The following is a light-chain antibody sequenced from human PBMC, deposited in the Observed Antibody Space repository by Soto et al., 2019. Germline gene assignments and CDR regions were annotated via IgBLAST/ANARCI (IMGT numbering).Light chain of an antibody. J-gene: IGLJ2*01. Sequence: SYELTQPPSVSVAPGQTASITCGGSNIGIKSVHWYQQKPGQAPVVVVYDDRDRPSGIPERFSGSNSGNTATLTISRVEAGDEADYYCQLWDSNRDHVVFGGGTKLTVL. V-gene: IGLV3-21*02. CDR2: DDR. CDR3: QLWDSNRDHVV. CDR1: NIGIKS.